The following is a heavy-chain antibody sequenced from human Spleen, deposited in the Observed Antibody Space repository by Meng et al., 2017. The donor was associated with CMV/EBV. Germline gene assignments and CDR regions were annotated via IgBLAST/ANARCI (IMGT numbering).Heavy chain of an antibody. V-gene: IGHV1-69*05. CDR3: ARSASGQQLVRGDYFDY. CDR2: IIPIFATA. CDR1: GYPFTDYF. D-gene: IGHD6-13*01. Sequence: SVKVSCKASGYPFTDYFMHWVRQAPGQGLEWMGGIIPIFATANYAQKFQGRVTITTDESTSTAYMELSSLRSEDTAVYYCARSASGQQLVRGDYFDYWGQGTLVTVSS. J-gene: IGHJ4*02.